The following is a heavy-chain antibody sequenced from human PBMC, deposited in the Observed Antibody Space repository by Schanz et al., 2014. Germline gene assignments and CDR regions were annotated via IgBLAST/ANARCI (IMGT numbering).Heavy chain of an antibody. V-gene: IGHV1-2*02. Sequence: QVQLVQSEAAVKKPGASVKVSCKASGYTFTTYGISWVRQAPGQGLEWMGWINPNSGGTDYAQKFQGRVTMTSDTSISTAYMELTRLTFDDTAIYYCARDSDVSKYNLFDSWGQGTLVTVSS. CDR3: ARDSDVSKYNLFDS. J-gene: IGHJ5*01. CDR2: INPNSGGT. CDR1: GYTFTTYG.